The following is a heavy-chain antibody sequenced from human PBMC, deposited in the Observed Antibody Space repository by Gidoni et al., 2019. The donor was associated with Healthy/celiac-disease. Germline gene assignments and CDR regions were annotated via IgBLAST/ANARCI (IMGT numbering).Heavy chain of an antibody. CDR3: SSVPSSSSFYYGMDV. Sequence: QVQLQESGPGLVKPSGTLSLTCAVSGGSISSSNWWSWVRQPPGKGLEWIWEIYHRWSTNYHPSPKSRGTISVDKSQNQFPLKLGPGTAADTAVYYCSSVPSSSSFYYGMDVWGQGTTVTVFS. V-gene: IGHV4-4*02. CDR2: IYHRWST. D-gene: IGHD6-6*01. CDR1: GGSISSSNW. J-gene: IGHJ6*02.